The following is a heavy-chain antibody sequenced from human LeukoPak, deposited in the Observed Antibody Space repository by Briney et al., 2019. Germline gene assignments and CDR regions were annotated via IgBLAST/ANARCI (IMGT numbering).Heavy chain of an antibody. Sequence: GASVKVSCKASGGTFSSYAISWVRQAPGQGLEWMGGIIPIFGTANYAQKFQGRVTITADESTSTAYMELSSLRSEDTAVYYCARDLYCSGGSCYSYWGQGTLVTVSS. CDR1: GGTFSSYA. V-gene: IGHV1-69*13. CDR3: ARDLYCSGGSCYSY. CDR2: IIPIFGTA. D-gene: IGHD2-15*01. J-gene: IGHJ4*02.